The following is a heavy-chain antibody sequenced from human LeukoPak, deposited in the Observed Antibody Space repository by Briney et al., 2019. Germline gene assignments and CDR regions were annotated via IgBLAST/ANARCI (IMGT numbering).Heavy chain of an antibody. CDR1: GGSLSSGDYY. V-gene: IGHV4-30-4*08. D-gene: IGHD6-6*01. Sequence: PSETLSLTCTVSGGSLSSGDYYWSWLCQPPGPGLEWLGYIYYSGSTYYNPPLKSRVTISVDTSKNQFSLKLSSVTAADTAVYYCAREGALIAARPKVYYYYMDVWGKGTTVTVSS. J-gene: IGHJ6*03. CDR3: AREGALIAARPKVYYYYMDV. CDR2: IYYSGST.